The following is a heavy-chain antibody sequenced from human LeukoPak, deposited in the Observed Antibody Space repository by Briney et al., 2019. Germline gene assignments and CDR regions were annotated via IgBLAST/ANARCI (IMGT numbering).Heavy chain of an antibody. V-gene: IGHV1-18*01. J-gene: IGHJ2*01. CDR1: GYTFTTHG. CDR3: AGDGYFDL. CDR2: VSAHHGNT. Sequence: SVKVSCKASGYTFTTHGIAWVRQAPGQGREWMGWVSAHHGNTNYEQSLQGKVTMTTDTSKNRAEIELSSLRSDDAAVYYCAGDGYFDLWGRGTLVTVSS.